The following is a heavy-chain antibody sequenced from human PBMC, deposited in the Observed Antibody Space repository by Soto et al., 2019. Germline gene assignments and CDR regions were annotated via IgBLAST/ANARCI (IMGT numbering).Heavy chain of an antibody. J-gene: IGHJ4*02. CDR3: ARGGWIVVVVAATSFMVDY. V-gene: IGHV1-3*01. CDR2: INAGNGNT. CDR1: GYTFTSYA. D-gene: IGHD2-15*01. Sequence: QVQLVQSGAEVKKPGASVKVSCKASGYTFTSYAMHWVRQAPGQRLEWMGWINAGNGNTKYSQKFQGRVTITRDTSASTAYMELSSLRSEDTALYYCARGGWIVVVVAATSFMVDYWGQGTLVTVSS.